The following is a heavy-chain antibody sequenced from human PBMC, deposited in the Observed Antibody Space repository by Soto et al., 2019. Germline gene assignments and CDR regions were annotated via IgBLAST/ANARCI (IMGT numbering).Heavy chain of an antibody. CDR1: GYTFTSYY. J-gene: IGHJ6*02. CDR3: ASGSIAAPYYYYGMDV. D-gene: IGHD6-6*01. V-gene: IGHV1-46*01. CDR2: INPSGGST. Sequence: ASVKVSCKASGYTFTSYYMHWVRQAPGQGLEWMGIINPSGGSTSYAQKFQGRVTMTRDTSTSTVYMELSSLRSEDTAVYYCASGSIAAPYYYYGMDVWGQGTTVTVSS.